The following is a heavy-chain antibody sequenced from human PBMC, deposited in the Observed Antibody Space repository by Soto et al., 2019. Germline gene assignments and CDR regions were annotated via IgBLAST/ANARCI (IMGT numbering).Heavy chain of an antibody. D-gene: IGHD5-12*01. J-gene: IGHJ6*02. CDR1: GFSLSNARMG. Sequence: SGPTLVNPTETLTLTCTVSGFSLSNARMGVSWIRQPPGKALEWLAHIFSNDEKSYSTSLKSRLTTSKDTSKSQVVLTMTNMDPVDTATYYCARIVATVVSNYYYYGMDVWGQGTTVTVSS. CDR3: ARIVATVVSNYYYYGMDV. CDR2: IFSNDEK. V-gene: IGHV2-26*01.